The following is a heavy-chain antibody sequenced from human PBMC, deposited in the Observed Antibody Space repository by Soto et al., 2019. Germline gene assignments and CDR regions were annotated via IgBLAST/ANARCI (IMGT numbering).Heavy chain of an antibody. V-gene: IGHV5-51*01. J-gene: IGHJ2*01. CDR1: GYQFSDYW. D-gene: IGHD3-3*01. Sequence: PGESLKISCHGSGYQFSDYWIGWVRQMPGKGLEWMGILYPGDSGTKYSPSFQGHVTFSVDTSISTAFLQWDSLQASDTAIYYCARQHYNFWSGSYTGSSYFDFWGRGTLVTVSS. CDR3: ARQHYNFWSGSYTGSSYFDF. CDR2: LYPGDSGT.